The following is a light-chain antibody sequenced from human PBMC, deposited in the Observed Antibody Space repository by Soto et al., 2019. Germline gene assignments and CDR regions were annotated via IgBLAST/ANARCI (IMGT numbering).Light chain of an antibody. CDR1: QSVSGSY. Sequence: EIVLTQSPGTLSLSPGERANLSCRASQSVSGSYLAWYQQRPGQAPRLLIYGASSRATGIPDMFSGSGSGTDFTLTITRLEPEDFAVYYCQQYGSSRWTFGRGTKVEIK. CDR3: QQYGSSRWT. J-gene: IGKJ1*01. V-gene: IGKV3-20*01. CDR2: GAS.